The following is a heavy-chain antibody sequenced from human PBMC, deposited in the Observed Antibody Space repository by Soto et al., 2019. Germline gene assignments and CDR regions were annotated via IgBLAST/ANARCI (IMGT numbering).Heavy chain of an antibody. V-gene: IGHV4-59*01. CDR1: GGSISSYY. CDR3: ARYSPLRGGVFDY. D-gene: IGHD2-21*01. Sequence: SETLSLTCTVSGGSISSYYWSWIRQPPGKGLEWIGYIYYSGSTNYNPSLKSRVTISVDTSKNQFSLKLSSVTAADTAVYYCARYSPLRGGVFDYWGQGTLVIVSS. CDR2: IYYSGST. J-gene: IGHJ4*02.